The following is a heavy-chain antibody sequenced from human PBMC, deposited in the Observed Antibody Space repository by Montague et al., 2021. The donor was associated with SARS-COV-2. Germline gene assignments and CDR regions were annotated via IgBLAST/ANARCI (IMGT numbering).Heavy chain of an antibody. J-gene: IGHJ6*02. D-gene: IGHD5-18*01. CDR1: GFTVSSNY. V-gene: IGHV3-66*02. CDR2: IYSGGST. Sequence: SLRLSCAASGFTVSSNYMSWVRQAPGKGLEWVSVIYSGGSTYYADYVKGRFTISRDNSKNTLYLQMNSLRAEDSAVYYCARDIQLHYYYYGMDVWGQGTTVTVSS. CDR3: ARDIQLHYYYYGMDV.